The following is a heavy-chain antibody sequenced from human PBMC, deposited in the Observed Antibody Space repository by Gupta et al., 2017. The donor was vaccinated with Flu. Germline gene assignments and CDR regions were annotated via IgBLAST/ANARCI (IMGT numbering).Heavy chain of an antibody. Sequence: EVQLVESGGGLVQPGGSLRLSCAASGFTFSSYDMHWVRQATGKGLEWVSAIGTAGDTYYPGSVKGRFTISRENAKNSLYLQMNSLRAGDTAVYYCARGQGSSPLYGMDVWGQGTTVTVS. CDR1: GFTFSSYD. J-gene: IGHJ6*02. D-gene: IGHD6-13*01. CDR2: IGTAGDT. CDR3: ARGQGSSPLYGMDV. V-gene: IGHV3-13*01.